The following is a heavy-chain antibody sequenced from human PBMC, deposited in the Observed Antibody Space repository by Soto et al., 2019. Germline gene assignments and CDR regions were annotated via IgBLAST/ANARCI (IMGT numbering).Heavy chain of an antibody. Sequence: GGSLRLSCAASGFTFSSYSMNWVRQAPGKGLEWASSISSSSSYIYYADSVKGRFTISRDNAKNSLYLQMNSLRAEDTAVYYCARDYYGSGSYSDYWGQGTLVTVSS. CDR2: ISSSSSYI. V-gene: IGHV3-21*01. CDR3: ARDYYGSGSYSDY. CDR1: GFTFSSYS. D-gene: IGHD3-10*01. J-gene: IGHJ4*02.